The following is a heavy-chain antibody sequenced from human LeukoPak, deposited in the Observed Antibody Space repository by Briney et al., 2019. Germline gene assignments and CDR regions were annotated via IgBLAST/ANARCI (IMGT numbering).Heavy chain of an antibody. V-gene: IGHV4-59*01. D-gene: IGHD1-26*01. Sequence: SETLSLTCTVSGGSISSSYWSWIRQPPGKGLEWIGYIYHSGSPNYNPSHQSRVTMSVDTSKNQFSLKLSSLTAADTAVYYCARGGRYDNWLDPWGQGTLVTVSS. CDR1: GGSISSSY. J-gene: IGHJ5*02. CDR3: ARGGRYDNWLDP. CDR2: IYHSGSP.